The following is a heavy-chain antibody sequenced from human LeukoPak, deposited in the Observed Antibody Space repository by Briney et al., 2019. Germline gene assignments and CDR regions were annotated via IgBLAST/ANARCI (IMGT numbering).Heavy chain of an antibody. CDR2: IYYSGST. D-gene: IGHD3-3*01. J-gene: IGHJ4*03. V-gene: IGHV4-39*01. CDR3: ARGERSGYSYYFDY. CDR1: GGSISSSSYY. Sequence: PSETLSLTCTVSGGSISSSSYYWGWIRQPPGKGLEWIGSIYYSGSTYYNPSLKSRVTISVDTSKNQFSLKLSSVTAADTAVYYCARGERSGYSYYFDYWGQGTTVTVSS.